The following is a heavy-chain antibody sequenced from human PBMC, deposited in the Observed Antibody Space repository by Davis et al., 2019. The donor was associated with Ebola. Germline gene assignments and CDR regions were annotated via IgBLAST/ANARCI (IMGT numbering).Heavy chain of an antibody. D-gene: IGHD4-11*01. J-gene: IGHJ6*02. CDR1: GFTFSSYG. CDR2: ISYDGSNK. CDR3: ARDPRYSNYFVGMDV. V-gene: IGHV3-30*03. Sequence: PGGSLRLSCAASGFTFSSYGMHWVRQAPGKGLEWVAVISYDGSNKYYADSVKGRFTISRDNSKNTLYLQMNSPRAEDTAVYYCARDPRYSNYFVGMDVWGQGTTVTVSS.